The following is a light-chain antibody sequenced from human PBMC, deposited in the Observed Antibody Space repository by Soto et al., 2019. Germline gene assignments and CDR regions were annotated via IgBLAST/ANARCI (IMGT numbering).Light chain of an antibody. J-gene: IGKJ3*01. Sequence: ERVMTQSPATLSVSPGERATLSCRASQSVSSNLAWYQQKPGQAPRLLIYGASTRATGIPARFSGSGSGTEFTLTISSLQSEDFAVYYCQQDNAWPPIFTFGPGTTVDIK. CDR3: QQDNAWPPIFT. CDR1: QSVSSN. V-gene: IGKV3-15*01. CDR2: GAS.